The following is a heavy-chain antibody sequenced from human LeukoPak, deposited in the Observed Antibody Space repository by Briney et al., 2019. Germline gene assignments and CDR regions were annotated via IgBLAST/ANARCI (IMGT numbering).Heavy chain of an antibody. V-gene: IGHV4-61*02. J-gene: IGHJ5*02. CDR3: ARHDYYGSGRSNWFDP. CDR1: GNSISSGDNY. D-gene: IGHD3-10*01. CDR2: IYTSGST. Sequence: PSETLSLTCTVSGNSISSGDNYWSWIRQPAGKGLEWIGRIYTSGSTNYNPSLKSRVTISGDTSKNQFSLKLSSVTAADTAVYYCARHDYYGSGRSNWFDPWGQGTLVTVSS.